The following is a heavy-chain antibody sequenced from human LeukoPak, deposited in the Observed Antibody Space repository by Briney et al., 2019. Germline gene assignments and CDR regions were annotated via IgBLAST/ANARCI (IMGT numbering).Heavy chain of an antibody. D-gene: IGHD3-9*01. J-gene: IGHJ3*01. Sequence: PGGSLRLSCAASGFSFSSDWMNWVRQAPGKGLEWVANINQDGSKKYYVDSVKGRFTISRDNAKNSLYLQMNSLRAEDTAVYYCARDPDILTGVAFDFGGQGTMVTVSS. CDR3: ARDPDILTGVAFDF. V-gene: IGHV3-7*05. CDR2: INQDGSKK. CDR1: GFSFSSDW.